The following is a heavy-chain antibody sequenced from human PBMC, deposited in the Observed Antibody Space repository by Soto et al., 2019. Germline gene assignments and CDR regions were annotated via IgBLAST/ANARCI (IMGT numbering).Heavy chain of an antibody. Sequence: GGSLRLSCAASGFTFSSYSMNWVRQAPGKGLEWVSAISGSGGSTYYADSVKGRFTISRDNSKNTLYLQMNSLRAEDTAVYYCAKDRGGYSSGWFDYWGQGTLVTVSS. CDR2: ISGSGGST. CDR3: AKDRGGYSSGWFDY. D-gene: IGHD6-19*01. CDR1: GFTFSSYS. J-gene: IGHJ5*01. V-gene: IGHV3-23*01.